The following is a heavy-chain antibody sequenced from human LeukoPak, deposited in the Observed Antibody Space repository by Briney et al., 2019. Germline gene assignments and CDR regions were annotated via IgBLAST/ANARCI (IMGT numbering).Heavy chain of an antibody. J-gene: IGHJ6*03. D-gene: IGHD4-11*01. V-gene: IGHV3-30*02. CDR2: IRYDGSNK. Sequence: GGSLRLSCVASGFTFSSYGMHWVRQAPGKGLEWVAFIRYDGSNKYYADSVKGRFTISRDNSKNTLYLQMNSLRAEDTAVYYCAKDKTSSPYYMDVWGKGTTVTVSS. CDR3: AKDKTSSPYYMDV. CDR1: GFTFSSYG.